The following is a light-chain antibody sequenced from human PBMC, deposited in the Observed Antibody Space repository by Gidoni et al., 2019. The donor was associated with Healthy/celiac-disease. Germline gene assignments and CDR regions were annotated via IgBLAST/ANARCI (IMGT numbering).Light chain of an antibody. CDR1: QSISSW. J-gene: IGKJ4*01. CDR2: TAS. V-gene: IGKV1-5*03. Sequence: DIQMTQSPSTLSASVGDRVTITCMASQSISSWLAWYQQKPGKAPQLLIYTASSLESGVPSRFTVSGSWPEFPLTISSLQPDDFATYYCQQYTSYLLTFGGWTKVEIK. CDR3: QQYTSYLLT.